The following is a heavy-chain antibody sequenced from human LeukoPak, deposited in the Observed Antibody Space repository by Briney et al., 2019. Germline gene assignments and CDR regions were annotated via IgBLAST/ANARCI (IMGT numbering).Heavy chain of an antibody. V-gene: IGHV3-23*01. CDR2: ISGSGGST. J-gene: IGHJ4*02. Sequence: GGSLRLSCAASGFTFSSYGMSWVRQAPGKGLEWVSAISGSGGSTYYADSVKGRFTISRDNSKNTLYLQMNSLRAEDTAVYYCANSRYDSSGYYGIIAYWGLGTLVTVSS. CDR3: ANSRYDSSGYYGIIAY. D-gene: IGHD3-22*01. CDR1: GFTFSSYG.